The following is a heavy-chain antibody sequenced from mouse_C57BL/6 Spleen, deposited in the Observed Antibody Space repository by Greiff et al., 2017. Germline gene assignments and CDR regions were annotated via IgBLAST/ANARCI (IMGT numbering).Heavy chain of an antibody. CDR3: ARRGGSTHYFDY. V-gene: IGHV1-64*01. J-gene: IGHJ2*01. CDR2: IHPNSGST. D-gene: IGHD1-1*01. Sequence: QVQLQQPGAELVKPGASVKLSCKASGYTFTSYWMHWVKQRPGQGLEWIGMIHPNSGSTNYNEKFKSKATLTVDKSSSTAYMQLSSLTSEDSAVXYCARRGGSTHYFDYWGQGTTLTVSS. CDR1: GYTFTSYW.